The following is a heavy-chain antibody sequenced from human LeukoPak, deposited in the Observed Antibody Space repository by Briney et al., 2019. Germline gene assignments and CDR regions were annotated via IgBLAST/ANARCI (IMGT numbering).Heavy chain of an antibody. CDR3: ARGPSGYHNT. D-gene: IGHD5-12*01. J-gene: IGHJ4*02. Sequence: GGSLRLSCRASEFTFTNYLMSWVRQAPGKGLEWVAYINQHGSETFYLDSMKGRFTISRDNSKNTLYLQMNSLRAEDTAVYYCARGPSGYHNTGGQGTLVTVSS. CDR1: EFTFTNYL. CDR2: INQHGSET. V-gene: IGHV3-7*01.